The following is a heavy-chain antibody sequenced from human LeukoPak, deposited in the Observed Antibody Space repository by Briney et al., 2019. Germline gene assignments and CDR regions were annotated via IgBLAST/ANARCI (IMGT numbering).Heavy chain of an antibody. D-gene: IGHD4-23*01. Sequence: GASVKVSCKASGYTFTSYGISWVRQASGQGLEWVGWISAYNGNTNYAQKLQGRVTMTTDTSTSTAYMELRSLRSDDTAVYYCAGGYDYGGLDYWGQGTLVTVSS. V-gene: IGHV1-18*01. CDR2: ISAYNGNT. CDR1: GYTFTSYG. J-gene: IGHJ4*02. CDR3: AGGYDYGGLDY.